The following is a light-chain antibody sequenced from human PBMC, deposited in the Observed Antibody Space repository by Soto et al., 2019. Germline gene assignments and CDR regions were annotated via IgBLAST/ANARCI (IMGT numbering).Light chain of an antibody. V-gene: IGKV1-5*03. CDR2: KAS. Sequence: DIQMTQSPSTLSTSVGDRVTITCRASQSISSWLAWYQQKPGKAPKLLIYKASSLEGGVPSRFSGSGSVTEFTLTISSLQPDDFATYYCQHYNSYPWTFGQGTKVEIK. CDR1: QSISSW. CDR3: QHYNSYPWT. J-gene: IGKJ1*01.